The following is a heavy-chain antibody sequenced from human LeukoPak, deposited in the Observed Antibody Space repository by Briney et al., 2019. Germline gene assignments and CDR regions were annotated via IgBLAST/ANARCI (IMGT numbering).Heavy chain of an antibody. CDR3: ARSNTEYTSSSTGFYDP. CDR1: GFTFSIYA. CDR2: ISHDGSTK. V-gene: IGHV3-30*04. Sequence: GGSLRLSCAASGFTFSIYAIHWVRQAPGKGLEWVAVISHDGSTKYYADSVKGRFTISRDNSKNTLYLQVNSLRAEDTAVYYCARSNTEYTSSSTGFYDPWGQGTLVTASS. D-gene: IGHD6-6*01. J-gene: IGHJ5*02.